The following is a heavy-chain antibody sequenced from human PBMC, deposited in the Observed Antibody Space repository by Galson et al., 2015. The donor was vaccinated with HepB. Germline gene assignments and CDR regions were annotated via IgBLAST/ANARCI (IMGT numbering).Heavy chain of an antibody. Sequence: SLRLSCAASGFTVTINYMSWVRQAPGKGLEWVSVIYNDGSTYYADSVKGRFTISRDNSKNTLYLQLNSVRAEDTALYFCAKGYGLFDSWGQGILVTVSS. V-gene: IGHV3-53*05. D-gene: IGHD5-18*01. CDR3: AKGYGLFDS. CDR2: IYNDGST. CDR1: GFTVTINY. J-gene: IGHJ5*01.